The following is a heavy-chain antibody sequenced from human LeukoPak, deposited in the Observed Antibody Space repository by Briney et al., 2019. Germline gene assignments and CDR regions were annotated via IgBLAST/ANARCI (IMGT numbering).Heavy chain of an antibody. J-gene: IGHJ6*03. Sequence: GGSLRLSCAASGLTFSSYAMSWVRQAPGKGLEWVSAISGSGGSTYYADSVKGRFTISRDNSKNTLYLQMNSLRAEDTAVYYCAKDRESAYYYYYMDVWGKGTTVTVSS. CDR3: AKDRESAYYYYYMDV. V-gene: IGHV3-23*01. CDR2: ISGSGGST. CDR1: GLTFSSYA.